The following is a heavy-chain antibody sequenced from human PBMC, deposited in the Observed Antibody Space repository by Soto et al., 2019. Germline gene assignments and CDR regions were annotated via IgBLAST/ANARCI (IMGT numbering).Heavy chain of an antibody. Sequence: GGSLRLSCAASGFTLSSYAMHWVRQAPGKGLEWVAVISYDGRNQYYADSVKGRFTISRDNSKNTLYLQMNSLRAEDSALYCCARVTLGNWVSGNYFDYWGQGTLVTVSS. CDR1: GFTLSSYA. V-gene: IGHV3-30*04. CDR3: ARVTLGNWVSGNYFDY. CDR2: ISYDGRNQ. D-gene: IGHD1-1*01. J-gene: IGHJ4*02.